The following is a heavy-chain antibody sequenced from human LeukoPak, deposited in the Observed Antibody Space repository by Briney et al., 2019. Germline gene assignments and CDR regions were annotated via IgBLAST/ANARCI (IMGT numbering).Heavy chain of an antibody. CDR1: GYTLTELS. Sequence: ASVKVSCKVSGYTLTELSMHWVRQAPGKGLEWMGGFDPEDGETIYAQKFQGRVTMTEDTSTDTAYMELSSLRSEDTAVYYCARVDDYVWGSYRYLDYWGQGTLVTVSS. J-gene: IGHJ4*02. D-gene: IGHD3-16*02. CDR2: FDPEDGET. V-gene: IGHV1-24*01. CDR3: ARVDDYVWGSYRYLDY.